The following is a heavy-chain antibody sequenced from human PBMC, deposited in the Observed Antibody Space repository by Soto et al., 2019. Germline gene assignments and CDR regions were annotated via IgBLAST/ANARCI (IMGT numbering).Heavy chain of an antibody. D-gene: IGHD2-21*02. J-gene: IGHJ6*02. V-gene: IGHV3-48*03. Sequence: GGSLRLSCAASGFTFSSYEMNWVRQAPGKGLEWVSYISSSGSTIYYADSVKGRFTISRDNAKNSLYLQMNSLRAEDTAVYYCARDRDVCYYYVMDVWTPATTLTV. CDR3: ARDRDVCYYYVMDV. CDR2: ISSSGSTI. CDR1: GFTFSSYE.